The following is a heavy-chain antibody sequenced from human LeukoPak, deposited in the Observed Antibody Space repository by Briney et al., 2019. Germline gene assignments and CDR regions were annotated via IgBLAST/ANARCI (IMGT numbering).Heavy chain of an antibody. Sequence: GGSLRLSCAASGFTFSTYNMNWVRQAPGKGLEWVSSISGSSSYIYYADSVKGRFSISRDNAKNSLYLQMHTLRAEDTAVYYCARGNWNYGGSIDYWGQGTLVTVSS. V-gene: IGHV3-21*01. CDR2: ISGSSSYI. CDR1: GFTFSTYN. CDR3: ARGNWNYGGSIDY. J-gene: IGHJ4*02. D-gene: IGHD1-7*01.